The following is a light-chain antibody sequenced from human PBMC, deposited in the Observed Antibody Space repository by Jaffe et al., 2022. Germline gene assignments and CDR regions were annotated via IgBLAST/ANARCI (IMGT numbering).Light chain of an antibody. CDR2: GAS. Sequence: EIVLTQSPGTLSLSPGERATLSCRASQSVSSSYLAWYQQKLGQAPRLLIYGASSRATGIPDRFSGSGSGTDFTLTISRLEPEDFAVYYCQQYATAPFTFGPGTKVDIK. CDR1: QSVSSSY. V-gene: IGKV3-20*01. CDR3: QQYATAPFT. J-gene: IGKJ3*01.